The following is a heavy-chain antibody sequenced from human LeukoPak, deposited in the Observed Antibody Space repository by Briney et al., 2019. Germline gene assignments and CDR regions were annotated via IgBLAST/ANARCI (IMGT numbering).Heavy chain of an antibody. CDR1: GVAFSSYA. V-gene: IGHV3-23*01. CDR2: TSGSGGST. CDR3: AKGGRVRAFDY. Sequence: PGGALRLSCAASGVAFSSYAMSWGRQALGGGLEWVSTTSGSGGSTDYSDSVTGRFTTSRDNSKNTLYLQMDSLRADDTALYYCAKGGRVRAFDYWGQGTLVTVSS. J-gene: IGHJ4*02.